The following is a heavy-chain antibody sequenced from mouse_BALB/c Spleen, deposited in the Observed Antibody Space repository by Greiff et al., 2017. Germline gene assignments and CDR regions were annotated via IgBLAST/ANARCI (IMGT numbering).Heavy chain of an antibody. CDR1: GYTFTSYW. CDR2: IDPSDSET. D-gene: IGHD1-1*01. CDR3: AIGVYYYGTWFAY. Sequence: QVQLQQPGAELVKPGAPVKLSCKASGYTFTSYWMNWVKQRPGRGLEWIGRIDPSDSETHYNQKFKDKATLTVDKSSSTAYIQLSSLTSEDSAVYYCAIGVYYYGTWFAYWGQGTLVTVSA. J-gene: IGHJ3*01. V-gene: IGHV1-74*01.